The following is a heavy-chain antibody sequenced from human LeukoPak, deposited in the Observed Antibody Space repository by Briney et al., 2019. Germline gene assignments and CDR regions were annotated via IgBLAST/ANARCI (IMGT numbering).Heavy chain of an antibody. J-gene: IGHJ4*02. D-gene: IGHD3-10*01. Sequence: SETPSLTCTVSGGSISSYYWSWIRQPPGKGLEWIGYIYYSGSTNYNPSLKSRVTISVDTSKNQFSLKLSSVTAADTAVYYCARAAMVRGVIADYWGQGTLVTVSS. V-gene: IGHV4-59*12. CDR2: IYYSGST. CDR1: GGSISSYY. CDR3: ARAAMVRGVIADY.